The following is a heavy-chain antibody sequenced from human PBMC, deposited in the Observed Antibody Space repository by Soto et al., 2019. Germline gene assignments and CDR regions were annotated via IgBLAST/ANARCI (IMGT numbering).Heavy chain of an antibody. D-gene: IGHD2-15*01. J-gene: IGHJ4*02. CDR1: GFIFRNYA. CDR3: ATDSWGFDC. CDR2: ISYDESNM. V-gene: IGHV3-30-3*01. Sequence: QVELVESGGGVVQPGTSLRLSCAASGFIFRNYAMHWVRQAPGKGLEWVAYISYDESNMHYPDSVKGRFTISTDNSKNPLFLQMNNLRPEDTAGYYCATDSWGFDCCGQGPLVTVAS.